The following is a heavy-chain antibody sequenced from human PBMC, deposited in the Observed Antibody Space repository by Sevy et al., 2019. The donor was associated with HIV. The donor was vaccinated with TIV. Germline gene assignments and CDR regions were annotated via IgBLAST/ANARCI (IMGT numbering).Heavy chain of an antibody. J-gene: IGHJ3*02. CDR3: AKDAGGYCGGDCYLPDNAFDM. Sequence: SETLSLTCTVSGASISSGSYYWSWIRQPAGNGLEWIGRIYSNGGTNYNPSLYSRVTISLDTSRNQFSLKLTSVTAADTAVYYCAKDAGGYCGGDCYLPDNAFDMWGQGTMVTVSS. CDR1: GASISSGSYY. CDR2: IYSNGGT. V-gene: IGHV4-61*02. D-gene: IGHD2-21*02.